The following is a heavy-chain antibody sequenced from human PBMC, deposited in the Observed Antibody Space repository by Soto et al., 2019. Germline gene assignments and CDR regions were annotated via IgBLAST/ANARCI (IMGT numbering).Heavy chain of an antibody. Sequence: QVQLVQSGAEVKKPGSSVKVSCKASGGTFSSYTISWVRQAPGQGLEWMGRIIPILGIANYAQKFQGRVTITADKSTSTAYTELSSLRSEDTAVYYCARGSALWGGSAPYYARGMDVGGQGTTVTGSS. CDR3: ARGSALWGGSAPYYARGMDV. CDR2: IIPILGIA. D-gene: IGHD1-26*01. CDR1: GGTFSSYT. J-gene: IGHJ6*02. V-gene: IGHV1-69*02.